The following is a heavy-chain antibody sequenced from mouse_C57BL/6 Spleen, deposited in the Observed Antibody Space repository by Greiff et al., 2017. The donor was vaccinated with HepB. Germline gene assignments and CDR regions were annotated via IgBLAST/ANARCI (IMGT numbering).Heavy chain of an antibody. CDR1: GFTFSDYG. Sequence: DVMLVESGGGLVKPGGSLKLSCAASGFTFSDYGMHWVRQAPEKGLEWVAYISSGRSTIYYADTVKGRFTISRDNAKNTLFLQMTSLRSEDTAMYYCASNYYYYAMDYWGQGTSVTVSS. CDR3: ASNYYYYAMDY. CDR2: ISSGRSTI. J-gene: IGHJ4*01. D-gene: IGHD2-1*01. V-gene: IGHV5-17*01.